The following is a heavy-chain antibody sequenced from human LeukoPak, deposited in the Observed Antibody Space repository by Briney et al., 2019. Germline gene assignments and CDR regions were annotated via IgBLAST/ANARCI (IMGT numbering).Heavy chain of an antibody. D-gene: IGHD2-15*01. J-gene: IGHJ5*02. V-gene: IGHV3-7*03. CDR1: GFTFSSYW. CDR3: ARARGRYCSGGSCFWSDP. CDR2: IKQDGSEK. Sequence: GGSLRLSCAASGFTFSSYWMSWVRQAPGKGLEWVANIKQDGSEKYYVDSVKGRFTISRDNAKNSLYLQMNSLRAEDTAVYYCARARGRYCSGGSCFWSDPWGQGTLVTVSS.